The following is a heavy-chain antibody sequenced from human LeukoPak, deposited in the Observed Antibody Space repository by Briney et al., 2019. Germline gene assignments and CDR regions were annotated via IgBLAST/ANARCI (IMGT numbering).Heavy chain of an antibody. D-gene: IGHD3-22*01. Sequence: SGTLSLTCAVSGDSISSGNWWSWVRQPPGKGLEWIGEIYHSGIANDNPSLKSRVTISVDKSKNQFSLKLSSVTAADTAVYYCARVRSSYYYDSSGYYHGWYFDLWGRGTLVTVSS. V-gene: IGHV4-4*02. J-gene: IGHJ2*01. CDR1: GDSISSGNW. CDR2: IYHSGIA. CDR3: ARVRSSYYYDSSGYYHGWYFDL.